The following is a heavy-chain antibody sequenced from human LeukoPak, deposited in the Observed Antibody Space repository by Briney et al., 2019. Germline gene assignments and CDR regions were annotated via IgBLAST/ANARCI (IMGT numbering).Heavy chain of an antibody. J-gene: IGHJ6*03. D-gene: IGHD3-10*01. CDR2: IFPNSGAT. CDR3: AREAYASGSFRTDYCYMDV. CDR1: GYTFTGYY. V-gene: IGHV1-2*02. Sequence: GASVKVSCKAAGYTFTGYYMHWVRQAPGQGLEWVGWIFPNSGATNYAQKFQGRVTMTRDTSISTAYMELSRLRSDDTAVYYCAREAYASGSFRTDYCYMDVWGKGTTVTISS.